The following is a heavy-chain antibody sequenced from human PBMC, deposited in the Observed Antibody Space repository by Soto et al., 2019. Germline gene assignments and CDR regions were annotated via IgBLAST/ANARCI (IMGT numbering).Heavy chain of an antibody. Sequence: GESLKISCAASGFTFSSYDMHWVRQATGKGLEWVSAIGTAGDTYYPGSVKGRFTISRENAKNSLYLQMNSLRAGDTAVYYCARSEGSGWYAHWGQGTLVTVSS. J-gene: IGHJ4*02. CDR1: GFTFSSYD. CDR3: ARSEGSGWYAH. V-gene: IGHV3-13*01. CDR2: IGTAGDT. D-gene: IGHD6-19*01.